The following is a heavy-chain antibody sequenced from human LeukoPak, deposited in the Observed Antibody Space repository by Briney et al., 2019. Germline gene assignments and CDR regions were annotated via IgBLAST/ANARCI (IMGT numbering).Heavy chain of an antibody. CDR2: FDPDDGET. D-gene: IGHD1-26*01. J-gene: IGHJ5*02. CDR1: GYMLTEVS. CDR3: AAERELIS. Sequence: ASVKVSCKVPGYMLTEVSIHWVRQAPGEGLEGMGSFDPDDGETIYAQKFQGRLSMTEDTSAATAYMELSSLRSEDTAVYFCAAERELISWGQGTLVTVSS. V-gene: IGHV1-24*01.